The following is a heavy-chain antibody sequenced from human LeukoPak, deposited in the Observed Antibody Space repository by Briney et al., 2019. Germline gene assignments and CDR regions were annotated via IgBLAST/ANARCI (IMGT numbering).Heavy chain of an antibody. CDR1: GGSISSSSYY. Sequence: SETLSLTCTVSGGSISSSSYYWGWIRQPPGKGLEWIGSIYYSGSTYYNPSLKSRVTISVDTSKNQFSLKLSPVTAADTAVYYCARGYDFWSGSSYGMDVWGQGTTVTVSS. D-gene: IGHD3-3*01. CDR3: ARGYDFWSGSSYGMDV. V-gene: IGHV4-39*07. J-gene: IGHJ6*02. CDR2: IYYSGST.